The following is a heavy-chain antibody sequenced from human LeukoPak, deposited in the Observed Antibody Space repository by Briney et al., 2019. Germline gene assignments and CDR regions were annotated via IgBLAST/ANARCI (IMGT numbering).Heavy chain of an antibody. CDR2: IYNTGVT. Sequence: PSETLSLTCTVSGVSIKNARYYWDWIRQPAGKGLEWIGRIYNTGVTNYNPSLKTRLTMSIDTSKNQFSLRLTSVTAADTAVYYCARLGVGTGCWGQGIVVAISS. CDR1: GVSIKNARYY. CDR3: ARLGVGTGC. J-gene: IGHJ4*02. V-gene: IGHV4-61*02. D-gene: IGHD1-14*01.